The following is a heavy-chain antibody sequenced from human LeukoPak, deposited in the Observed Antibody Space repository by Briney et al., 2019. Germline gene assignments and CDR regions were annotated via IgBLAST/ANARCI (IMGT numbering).Heavy chain of an antibody. CDR1: GGSLSSSRYY. D-gene: IGHD3/OR15-3a*01. CDR3: ARQTGSGLFILP. Sequence: SETLSLTCTVSGGSLSSSRYYWGWTRQPPGKGLEWIGSIYYSGNTYYNASLKSQVSISIDTSKNHFSLRLTSVTAADTAVYYCARQTGSGLFILPGGQGTLVTVSS. V-gene: IGHV4-39*01. CDR2: IYYSGNT. J-gene: IGHJ4*02.